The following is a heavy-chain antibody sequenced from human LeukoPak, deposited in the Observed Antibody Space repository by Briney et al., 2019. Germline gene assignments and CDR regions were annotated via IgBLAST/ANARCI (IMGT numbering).Heavy chain of an antibody. CDR2: IYYSGST. Sequence: SETLSLTRTVSGGSISSSSYYWGWIRQPPGKGLEWIGSIYYSGSTYYNPSLKSRVTISVDTSKNQFSLKLSSVTAADTAVYYCARDLIPGYSYGQGDDYWGQGTLVTVSS. CDR1: GGSISSSSYY. CDR3: ARDLIPGYSYGQGDDY. D-gene: IGHD5-18*01. J-gene: IGHJ4*02. V-gene: IGHV4-39*07.